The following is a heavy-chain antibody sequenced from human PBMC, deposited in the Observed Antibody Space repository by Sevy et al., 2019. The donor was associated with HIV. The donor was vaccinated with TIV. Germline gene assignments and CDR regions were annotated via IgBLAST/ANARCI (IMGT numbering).Heavy chain of an antibody. Sequence: SETLSLTCTVSGFSISSDYYWGWIRQPPGKGLEWIGSIYDGGGTYYNPSLKSRVTISIDTSKNQFSLKLSSVTAADTAVYYCARDYCGSGSYYEFVYWGQGTLVTVSS. V-gene: IGHV4-38-2*02. D-gene: IGHD3-10*01. CDR3: ARDYCGSGSYYEFVY. J-gene: IGHJ4*02. CDR1: GFSISSDYY. CDR2: IYDGGGT.